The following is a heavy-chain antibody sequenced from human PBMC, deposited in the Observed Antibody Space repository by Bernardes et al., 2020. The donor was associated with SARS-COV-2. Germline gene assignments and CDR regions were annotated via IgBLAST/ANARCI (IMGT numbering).Heavy chain of an antibody. Sequence: GGSLRLSCAASGFTFSRYAMSWVRQTPGTGLEWVSAISGSGGSTYYADSVKGRFTISRDNSKNTLYMQMNSLRAEDTAVYYCAKDLLPAAGTDFWDYWGQGTLVTVSS. CDR1: GFTFSRYA. J-gene: IGHJ4*02. CDR2: ISGSGGST. D-gene: IGHD6-13*01. CDR3: AKDLLPAAGTDFWDY. V-gene: IGHV3-23*01.